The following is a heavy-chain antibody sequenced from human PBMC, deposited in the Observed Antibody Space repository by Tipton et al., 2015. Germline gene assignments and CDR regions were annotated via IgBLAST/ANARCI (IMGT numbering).Heavy chain of an antibody. CDR3: ARQSGESSGWPSAFDI. CDR1: GGSISRYY. V-gene: IGHV4-59*08. CDR2: IYYSGST. J-gene: IGHJ3*02. Sequence: LRLSCTVSGGSISRYYWSWIRRAPGGGLEWIGYIYYSGSTNYNPSLKSRVTISVDTSKDQFSLKLSSVTAADTAVYYCARQSGESSGWPSAFDIWGQGTMVTVSS. D-gene: IGHD6-19*01.